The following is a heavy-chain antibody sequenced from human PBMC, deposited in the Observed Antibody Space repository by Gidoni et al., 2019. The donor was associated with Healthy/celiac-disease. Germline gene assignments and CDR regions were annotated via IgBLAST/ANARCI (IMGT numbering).Heavy chain of an antibody. D-gene: IGHD2-15*01. J-gene: IGHJ4*02. CDR2: TSGSSADT. CDR3: AKAPLGYCNGVRCYPFDY. V-gene: IGHV3-23*01. Sequence: EVLLLESGGGSVQPGGLLRLLCADSGFSCSNYAMSWVRQAPGKGLEWVSGTSGSSADTYYTDSVKGRFTISRDNSKNTMYLQMNSLRAEDTAIYYCAKAPLGYCNGVRCYPFDYWGQGTLVTVSS. CDR1: GFSCSNYA.